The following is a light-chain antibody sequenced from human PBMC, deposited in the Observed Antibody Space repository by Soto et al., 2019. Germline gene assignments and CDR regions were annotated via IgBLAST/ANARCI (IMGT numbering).Light chain of an antibody. CDR2: DAS. V-gene: IGKV3-11*01. Sequence: DIVLTQSPATLSLSPGERATLSCRASQSVSNYLAWYQQKPGQAPRLLIYDASNRATGIPARFSGSGSGTDFTLTISSLEPEDCAVDYCQQRSNWPPRITFGGGTKVEIK. CDR1: QSVSNY. J-gene: IGKJ4*01. CDR3: QQRSNWPPRIT.